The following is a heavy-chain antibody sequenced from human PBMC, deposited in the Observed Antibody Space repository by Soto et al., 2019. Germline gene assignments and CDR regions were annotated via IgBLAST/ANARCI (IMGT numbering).Heavy chain of an antibody. D-gene: IGHD3-3*01. CDR2: IYPGDSDT. V-gene: IGHV5-51*01. CDR3: ARPLRRSGYNDAFDI. Sequence: PGESLKISCKGSGYSFTSYWIGWVRQMPGKGLEWMGIIYPGDSDTRYSPSFQGQVTISADKSISTAYLQWSSLKASDTAMYYWARPLRRSGYNDAFDIWGQGTMVTVSS. J-gene: IGHJ3*02. CDR1: GYSFTSYW.